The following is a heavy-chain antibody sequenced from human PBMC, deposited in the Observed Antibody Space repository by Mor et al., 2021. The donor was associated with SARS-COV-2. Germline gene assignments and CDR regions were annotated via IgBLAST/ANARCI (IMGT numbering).Heavy chain of an antibody. Sequence: IGSIYYSGSTYYNPSLKSRVTISVDTSKNQFSLKLSSVTAADTAVYYCARHEYCSGGSCYPKGDWFDPWGQGT. V-gene: IGHV4-39*01. CDR2: IYYSGST. J-gene: IGHJ5*02. CDR3: ARHEYCSGGSCYPKGDWFDP. D-gene: IGHD2-15*01.